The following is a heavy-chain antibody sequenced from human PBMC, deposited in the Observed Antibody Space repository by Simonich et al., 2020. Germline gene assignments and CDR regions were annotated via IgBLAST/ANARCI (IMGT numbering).Heavy chain of an antibody. D-gene: IGHD1-1*01. CDR3: ARHLQLGPFDY. V-gene: IGHV4-34*01. CDR1: GGSFSGYY. CDR2: INHSGST. Sequence: QVQLQQWGAGLLKPSETLSLTCAVYGGSFSGYYWSWIRPPPGKGLEWIGEINHSGSTNSNPSLKGRVTISVDTSKNQFSLKLSSVTAADTAVYYCARHLQLGPFDYWGQGTLVTVSS. J-gene: IGHJ4*02.